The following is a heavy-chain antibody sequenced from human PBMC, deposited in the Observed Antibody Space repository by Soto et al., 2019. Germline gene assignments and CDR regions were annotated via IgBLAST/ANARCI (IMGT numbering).Heavy chain of an antibody. V-gene: IGHV1-18*01. Sequence: ASVKVSCKTSGYIFINYGISWVRQAPGQGLEWMGWISGYNGNTEHAQKFQGRVTMATDTSTTTAYMELRSLGSADTAVYYCARGGHIAVVTDSVDYWG. CDR1: GYIFINYG. J-gene: IGHJ4*01. CDR3: ARGGHIAVVTDSVDY. D-gene: IGHD2-21*02. CDR2: ISGYNGNT.